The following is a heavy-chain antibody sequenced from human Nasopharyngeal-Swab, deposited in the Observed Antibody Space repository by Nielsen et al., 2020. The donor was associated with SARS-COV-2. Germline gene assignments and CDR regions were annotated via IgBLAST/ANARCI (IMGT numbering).Heavy chain of an antibody. CDR2: ISGSGGST. CDR1: GFTFSSYA. CDR3: TTTQWLDRLFDY. J-gene: IGHJ4*02. Sequence: GGSLRLSCAASGFTFSSYAMSWVRQAPGKGLEWVSAISGSGGSTYYADSVKGRFTISRDNSKNTLYLQMNSLKTEDTAVYYCTTTQWLDRLFDYWGQGALVTVS. V-gene: IGHV3-23*01. D-gene: IGHD6-19*01.